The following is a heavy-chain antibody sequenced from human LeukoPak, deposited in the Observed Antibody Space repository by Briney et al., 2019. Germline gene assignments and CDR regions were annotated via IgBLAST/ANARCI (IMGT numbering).Heavy chain of an antibody. CDR2: ISAYNGNT. CDR1: GYTFTSYG. CDR3: ARDSSGYYYEMRAFDI. V-gene: IGHV1-18*01. D-gene: IGHD3-22*01. Sequence: GASVKVSCKASGYTFTSYGISWVRQAPGQGLEWMGWISAYNGNTNYPQKLQGRLTMTTDTSTTTAYMELRSLRSDDTAVYYCARDSSGYYYEMRAFDIWGQGTMVTVSS. J-gene: IGHJ3*02.